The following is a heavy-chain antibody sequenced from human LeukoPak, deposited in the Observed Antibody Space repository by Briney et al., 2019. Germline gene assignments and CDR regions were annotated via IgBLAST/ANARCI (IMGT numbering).Heavy chain of an antibody. D-gene: IGHD5-24*01. CDR2: FDPEDGET. CDR1: GYTLTELS. V-gene: IGHV1-24*01. CDR3: ATASLRDGYNGDYFDY. J-gene: IGHJ4*02. Sequence: ASVTVSFKFSGYTLTELSMPWVRQAPGKGLEWMGGFDPEDGETIYAQKCQGRVTMTEDTSTDTAYMELSSLRSEDTAVYYCATASLRDGYNGDYFDYWGQGTLVTVSS.